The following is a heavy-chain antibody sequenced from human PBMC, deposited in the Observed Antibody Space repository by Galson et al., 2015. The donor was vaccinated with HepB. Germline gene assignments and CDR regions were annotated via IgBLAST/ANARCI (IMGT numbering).Heavy chain of an antibody. CDR1: GGTFSRHT. J-gene: IGHJ4*02. CDR3: ARQYDTSGYYPY. CDR2: IIPIFGSG. V-gene: IGHV1-69*13. Sequence: SVKVSCKASGGTFSRHTISWLRQAPGQGLEWRGGIIPIFGSGNYAQKFRGRVTITADESKSTTYMELSSLRSEDTAVYYCARQYDTSGYYPYWGQGTLVTVSS. D-gene: IGHD3-22*01.